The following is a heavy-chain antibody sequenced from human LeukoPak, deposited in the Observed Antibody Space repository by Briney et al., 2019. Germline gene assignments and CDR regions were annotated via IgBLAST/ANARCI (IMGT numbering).Heavy chain of an antibody. J-gene: IGHJ5*02. D-gene: IGHD3-16*01. V-gene: IGHV4-59*11. CDR3: ARGDDSSPFGP. Sequence: PSETLSLTCTVSGGSISSHYWSWIRQPPGKGLEWIGYIYYSGSANYNPSLKSRVTISVDTSKNQFSLKLGSVTAADTAVYYCARGDDSSPFGPWGQGTLVTVSS. CDR1: GGSISSHY. CDR2: IYYSGSA.